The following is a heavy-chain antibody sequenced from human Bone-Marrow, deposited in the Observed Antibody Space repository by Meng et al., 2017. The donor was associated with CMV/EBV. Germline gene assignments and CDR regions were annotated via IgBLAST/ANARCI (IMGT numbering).Heavy chain of an antibody. CDR3: ARGGEGPPRAYNWFDP. CDR2: INPSGGST. D-gene: IGHD7-27*01. V-gene: IGHV1-46*01. J-gene: IGHJ5*02. Sequence: ASVKVSCKASGYTFTSYYMHWVRQAPGQGLEWMGIINPSGGSTSYAQKFQGRVTMTRDTSTSTVYMELSSLRSEDTAVYYGARGGEGPPRAYNWFDPWGQGTLVTVSS. CDR1: GYTFTSYY.